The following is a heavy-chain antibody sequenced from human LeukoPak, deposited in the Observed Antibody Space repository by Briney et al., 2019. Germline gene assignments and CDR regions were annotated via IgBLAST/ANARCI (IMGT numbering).Heavy chain of an antibody. J-gene: IGHJ4*02. CDR1: GFTFARYN. Sequence: GGSLRLSCAASGFTFARYNMNWVRQAPGKGLEWVASITYSSTFMYYADSVKGRFTISRDNAKNSLYLQMNSLRGKDTSIYYCAGVESRSGYSHDYSDYWGQGTLVTVSS. D-gene: IGHD5-18*01. CDR3: AGVESRSGYSHDYSDY. CDR2: ITYSSTFM. V-gene: IGHV3-21*01.